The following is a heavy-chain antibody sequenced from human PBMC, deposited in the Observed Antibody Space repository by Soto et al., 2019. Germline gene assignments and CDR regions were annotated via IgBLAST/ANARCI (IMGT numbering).Heavy chain of an antibody. Sequence: GGSLRLSCAASGVTFSSFAMTWVRQAPGKGLEWVSAISGSGGSTYYADSVKGRFTISRDTSKNTLYLQMTSLSAEDTAVYYSTKDIHPRGRPDFDYWGQGTLVTVSS. CDR1: GVTFSSFA. CDR2: ISGSGGST. J-gene: IGHJ4*02. CDR3: TKDIHPRGRPDFDY. V-gene: IGHV3-23*01.